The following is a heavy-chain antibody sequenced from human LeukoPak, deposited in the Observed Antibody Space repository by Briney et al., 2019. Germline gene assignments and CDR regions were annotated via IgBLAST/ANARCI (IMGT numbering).Heavy chain of an antibody. V-gene: IGHV3-48*04. CDR2: ISSSGSTI. CDR1: GFTFSSYS. Sequence: PGGSLRLSCAASGFTFSSYSMNWVRQAPGKGLEWASYISSSGSTIDYADSVKGRFTISRDNAKNSLYLQMNSLRAEDTAVYYCARFRLTVTTYAHLDYWGQGTLVTVSS. CDR3: ARFRLTVTTYAHLDY. D-gene: IGHD4-17*01. J-gene: IGHJ4*02.